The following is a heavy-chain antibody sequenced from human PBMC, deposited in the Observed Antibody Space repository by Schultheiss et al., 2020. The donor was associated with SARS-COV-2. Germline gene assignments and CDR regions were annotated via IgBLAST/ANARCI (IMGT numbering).Heavy chain of an antibody. CDR1: GFTFSSYW. CDR2: ILHSGST. CDR3: ARVRGSSEFDY. D-gene: IGHD1-26*01. J-gene: IGHJ4*02. Sequence: GSLRLSCAASGFTFSSYWMHWVRQPPGKGLEWIGKILHSGSTYYNPSLKSRITMSLDTSKNQFSLKLSSVTAADTAVYFCARVRGSSEFDYWGRGTLVTVSS. V-gene: IGHV4-55*08.